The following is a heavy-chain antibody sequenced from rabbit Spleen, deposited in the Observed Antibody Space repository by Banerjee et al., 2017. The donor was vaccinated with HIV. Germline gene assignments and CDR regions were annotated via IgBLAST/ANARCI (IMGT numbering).Heavy chain of an antibody. D-gene: IGHD1-1*01. CDR3: ARDPWSSSNGWYHFNL. J-gene: IGHJ4*01. V-gene: IGHV1S45*01. CDR2: IYTGSGGST. CDR1: GFSFSSNYY. Sequence: QEQLEESGGDLVKPEGSLTLTCTASGFSFSSNYYICWVRQAPGKGLEWIGCIYTGSGGSTYYASWAKGRFTISKTSSTTVTLQMTSLTAADTATYFCARDPWSSSNGWYHFNLWGPGTLVTVS.